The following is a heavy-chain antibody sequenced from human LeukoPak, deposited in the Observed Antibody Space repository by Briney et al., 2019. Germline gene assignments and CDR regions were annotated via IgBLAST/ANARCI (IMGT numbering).Heavy chain of an antibody. J-gene: IGHJ4*02. Sequence: GGSLRLSCAASVFTFSSYGMHWVRQAPGKGLEGVGVIWYDGSNKYYADSVKGRFTISRDNSKNTLYLQMNSLRAKDTAVYYCAKGDYDSSGYYLDYWGQGTLVTVSS. CDR1: VFTFSSYG. V-gene: IGHV3-33*06. D-gene: IGHD3-22*01. CDR2: IWYDGSNK. CDR3: AKGDYDSSGYYLDY.